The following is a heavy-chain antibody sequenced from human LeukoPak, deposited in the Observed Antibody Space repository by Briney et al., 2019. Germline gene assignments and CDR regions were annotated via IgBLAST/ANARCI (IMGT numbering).Heavy chain of an antibody. CDR3: ARDKPPPYYYDSSGIFDY. J-gene: IGHJ4*02. CDR1: GFTFSSYG. CDR2: IWYDGSNK. V-gene: IGHV3-33*01. D-gene: IGHD3-22*01. Sequence: GGSLRLSCAASGFTFSSYGMHWVRQAPGKGLEWVAVIWYDGSNKYYADSVKGRFTISRDNSKNTLFLQMNSLRAEDTAVYYCARDKPPPYYYDSSGIFDYWGQGTLVTVSS.